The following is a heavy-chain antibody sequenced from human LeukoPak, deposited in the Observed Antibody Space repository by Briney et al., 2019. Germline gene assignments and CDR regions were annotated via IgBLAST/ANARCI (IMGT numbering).Heavy chain of an antibody. CDR1: GFTFSSYW. Sequence: PGGSLRLSCAASGFTFSSYWMHWVRQAPGKGLVWVSRINSDGSSTSYADSVKGRFTISRDNAKNTLYLQMNSLRAEDTAVYYCAREGELSPLDYWGQGTLVTVSS. V-gene: IGHV3-74*01. D-gene: IGHD1-26*01. CDR3: AREGELSPLDY. CDR2: INSDGSST. J-gene: IGHJ4*02.